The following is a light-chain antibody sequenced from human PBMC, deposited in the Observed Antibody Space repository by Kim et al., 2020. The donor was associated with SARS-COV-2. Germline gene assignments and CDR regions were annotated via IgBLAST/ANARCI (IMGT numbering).Light chain of an antibody. CDR3: HSYDSSLYVV. J-gene: IGLJ2*01. V-gene: IGLV6-57*04. CDR1: SGSIASNY. CDR2: EDN. Sequence: LTQPHSVSESPGKTVTISCTRSSGSIASNYVQWYQQRPGSAPTTVIYEDNQRPSGVPDRFSGSIDSSSNSASLTISGLKTEDEADYYCHSYDSSLYVVFGGGTQLTVL.